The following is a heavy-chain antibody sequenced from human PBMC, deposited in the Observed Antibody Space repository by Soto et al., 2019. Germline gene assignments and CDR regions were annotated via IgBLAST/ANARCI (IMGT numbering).Heavy chain of an antibody. CDR3: ARDSPDSSATGGIDY. CDR2: ISYDESNK. CDR1: GFTFSSYV. Sequence: QVQLVESGGGVVQPGRSLRFSCAASGFTFSSYVIHWVRQAPGKGLEWVALISYDESNKYYADSVKGRFTISRDNSKNTLYLQMNSLRAEDTAVYYCARDSPDSSATGGIDYWGQGTLVTVSS. J-gene: IGHJ4*02. V-gene: IGHV3-30-3*01. D-gene: IGHD3-16*01.